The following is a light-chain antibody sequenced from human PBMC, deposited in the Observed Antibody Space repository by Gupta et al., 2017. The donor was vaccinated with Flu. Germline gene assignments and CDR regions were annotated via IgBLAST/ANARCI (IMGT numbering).Light chain of an antibody. CDR2: GAS. J-gene: IGKJ4*01. CDR3: EQSHSTPLT. V-gene: IGKV1-39*01. CDR1: QIISTY. Sequence: QMTQSLSSLSASVGDRVTITSRASQIISTYLNWYQVKAGKAPKLLIFGASGLQSGVPPRFSGSGSGTDFTLTIIGLQPEDFATYYFEQSHSTPLTFGGGTQVEIK.